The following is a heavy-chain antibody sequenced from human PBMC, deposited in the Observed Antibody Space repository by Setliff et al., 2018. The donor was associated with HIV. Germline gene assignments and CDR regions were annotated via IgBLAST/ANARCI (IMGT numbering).Heavy chain of an antibody. Sequence: SETLSLTCTVSGGSIGSGSHYWSWIRQPAGKGLEWIGHIYTTGSTNYNPSLKSRVTISADTSNNQFSLRLTSMTAADTAVYYCAKTSVGATGLYALDIWGQGTMVTVSS. J-gene: IGHJ3*02. D-gene: IGHD1-26*01. V-gene: IGHV4-61*09. CDR2: IYTTGST. CDR3: AKTSVGATGLYALDI. CDR1: GGSIGSGSHY.